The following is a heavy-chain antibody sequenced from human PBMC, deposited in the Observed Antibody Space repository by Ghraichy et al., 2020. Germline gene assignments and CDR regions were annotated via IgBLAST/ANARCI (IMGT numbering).Heavy chain of an antibody. D-gene: IGHD5-12*01. V-gene: IGHV3-21*01. Sequence: GGSLRLSCAASGFTFSSYSMNWVRQAPGKGLEWVSSISSSSSYIYYADSVKGRFTISRDNAKNSLYLQMNSLRAEDTAVYYCARAPPRLVATIPAGAFDIWGQGTMVTVSS. CDR2: ISSSSSYI. J-gene: IGHJ3*02. CDR3: ARAPPRLVATIPAGAFDI. CDR1: GFTFSSYS.